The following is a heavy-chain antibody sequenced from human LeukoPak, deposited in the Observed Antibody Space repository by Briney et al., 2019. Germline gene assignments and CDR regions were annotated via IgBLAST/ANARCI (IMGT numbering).Heavy chain of an antibody. J-gene: IGHJ4*02. D-gene: IGHD3-3*01. CDR2: INHSGST. V-gene: IGHV4-34*01. CDR3: ARGVLGYYEFWRGGAFDY. Sequence: SETLSLTCAVYGGSFSGYYWSWIRQPPGKGLEWIGEINHSGSTNYNPSLKSRVTISVDTSKNQFSLKLSSVTAADTAVYYCARGVLGYYEFWRGGAFDYWGQGTLVTVSS. CDR1: GGSFSGYY.